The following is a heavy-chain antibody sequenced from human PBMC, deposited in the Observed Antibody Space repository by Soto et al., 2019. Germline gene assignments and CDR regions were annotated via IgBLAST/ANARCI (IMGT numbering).Heavy chain of an antibody. D-gene: IGHD4-4*01. J-gene: IGHJ6*02. V-gene: IGHV3-33*01. CDR1: GFTFSNYG. CDR2: IWYDGSNT. Sequence: GGSLRLSCAASGFTFSNYGMHWVRQAPGKGLEWVAVIWYDGSNTYYANSVKGRFTISRDNSKNTLYLQMNSLRAEDTAVYFCARDLDSFYSNFYYYYGMDVWGQGTTVTVSS. CDR3: ARDLDSFYSNFYYYYGMDV.